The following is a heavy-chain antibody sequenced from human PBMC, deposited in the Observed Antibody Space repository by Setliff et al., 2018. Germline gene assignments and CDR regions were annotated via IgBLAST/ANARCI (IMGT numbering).Heavy chain of an antibody. D-gene: IGHD6-6*01. CDR1: GGSISSGGYY. CDR3: ARDLYSSSSGGFYYYYYYMDV. CDR2: IYSSGST. J-gene: IGHJ6*03. Sequence: PSETLSLTCTVSGGSISSGGYYWSWIRQPAGKGLEWIGHIYSSGSTNYNPSLKSRVTISVDRSKNQFSLKLSSVIAADTAVYYCARDLYSSSSGGFYYYYYYMDVWGKGTTVTVSS. V-gene: IGHV4-61*09.